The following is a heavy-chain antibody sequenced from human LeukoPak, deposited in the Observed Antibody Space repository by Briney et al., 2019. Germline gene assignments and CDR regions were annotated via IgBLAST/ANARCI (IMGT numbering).Heavy chain of an antibody. CDR2: IYHSGST. Sequence: PSETLSLTCSVSGYSISSGYYWGWIRQPPGKGLEWIGSIYHSGSTYYNPSLKSRVTISVDRSKNQFSLKLSSVTAADTAVYYCANADRYCSSGSCPIPDAFDFWGQGTMVAVSS. D-gene: IGHD2-15*01. V-gene: IGHV4-38-2*01. J-gene: IGHJ3*01. CDR3: ANADRYCSSGSCPIPDAFDF. CDR1: GYSISSGYY.